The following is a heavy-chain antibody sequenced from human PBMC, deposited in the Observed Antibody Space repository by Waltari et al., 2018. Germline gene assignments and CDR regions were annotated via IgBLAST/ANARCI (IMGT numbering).Heavy chain of an antibody. CDR3: ARARTDDAFDI. V-gene: IGHV4-39*07. Sequence: QLQLQESGPGLVKPSETLSLTCTVSGGSISSSSYYWGWIRQPPGKGLEWIGSIYYSGSTYYNPSLKSRVTISVDTSKNQFSVKLSSVTAAETAVYYCARARTDDAFDIWGQGTMVTVSS. J-gene: IGHJ3*02. CDR2: IYYSGST. D-gene: IGHD4-17*01. CDR1: GGSISSSSYY.